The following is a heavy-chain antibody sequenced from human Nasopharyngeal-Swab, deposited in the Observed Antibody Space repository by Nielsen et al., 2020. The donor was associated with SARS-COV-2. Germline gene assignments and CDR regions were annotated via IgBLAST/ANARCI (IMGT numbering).Heavy chain of an antibody. CDR2: ISWNSGSI. J-gene: IGHJ4*02. V-gene: IGHV3-9*01. Sequence: SLKISCAASGFTFDDYAMHWVRQAPGKGLEWVSGISWNSGSIGYADSVKGRFTISRDNAKNSLYLQMNSLRAEGTALYYCAKAAPKIVVVALFDYWGQGTLVTVSS. CDR3: AKAAPKIVVVALFDY. CDR1: GFTFDDYA. D-gene: IGHD2-15*01.